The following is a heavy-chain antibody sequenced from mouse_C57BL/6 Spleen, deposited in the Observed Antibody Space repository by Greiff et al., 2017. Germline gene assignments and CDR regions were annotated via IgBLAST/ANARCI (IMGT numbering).Heavy chain of an antibody. CDR3: TSDYYGSSLDV. V-gene: IGHV14-4*01. D-gene: IGHD1-1*01. Sequence: EVQLQQSGAELVRPGASVKLSCTASGFNIKAAYMHWVKQRHEQGLEWIGWIDPENGDTEYASKLQGKATITADNSYNTAYLQLSSLTSEDTAVYYCTSDYYGSSLDVRGTGTTVTDSS. J-gene: IGHJ1*03. CDR2: IDPENGDT. CDR1: GFNIKAAY.